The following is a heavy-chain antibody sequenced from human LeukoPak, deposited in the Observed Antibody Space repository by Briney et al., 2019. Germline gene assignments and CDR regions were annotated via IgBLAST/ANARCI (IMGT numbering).Heavy chain of an antibody. Sequence: SEALSLTCTVSSGSISTSNYYWGWVRQPPGKALEWIGNIFYSGSTYYSPSLKSRVTISLDTSRNQFSLKLNSVTAADTAVYYCAKSNGYGLIDIWGRGTMVTVSS. CDR2: IFYSGST. CDR3: AKSNGYGLIDI. CDR1: SGSISTSNYY. J-gene: IGHJ3*02. D-gene: IGHD3-22*01. V-gene: IGHV4-39*07.